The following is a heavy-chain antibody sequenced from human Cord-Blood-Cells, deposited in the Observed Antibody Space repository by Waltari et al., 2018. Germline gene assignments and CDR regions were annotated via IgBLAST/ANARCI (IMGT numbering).Heavy chain of an antibody. J-gene: IGHJ4*02. CDR3: ARGKAYGSGSYYEYYFDY. CDR2: INHSGST. V-gene: IGHV4-34*01. Sequence: QVQLQQWGAGLLKPSETLSLTCAVYGGSFSGYYWSWIRQPPGKGLEWIGEINHSGSTNYNPSLKSRVTISVDTSKNQFSLKLRSVTAADTAVYYCARGKAYGSGSYYEYYFDYWGQGTLVTVSS. CDR1: GGSFSGYY. D-gene: IGHD3-10*01.